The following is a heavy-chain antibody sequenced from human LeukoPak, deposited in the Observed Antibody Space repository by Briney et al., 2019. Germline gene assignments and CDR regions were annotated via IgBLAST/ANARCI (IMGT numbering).Heavy chain of an antibody. Sequence: GGSLRLSCAASGFTFSSYGMSWVRQAPGKGLEWVSAISGSGGSTYYADSVKGRFTISRDNSKNTLYLQMNSLRVEDTALYYCAKVGWLDTTYGPIDYWGQGTLVTVSS. CDR3: AKVGWLDTTYGPIDY. CDR2: ISGSGGST. CDR1: GFTFSSYG. D-gene: IGHD6-19*01. J-gene: IGHJ4*02. V-gene: IGHV3-23*01.